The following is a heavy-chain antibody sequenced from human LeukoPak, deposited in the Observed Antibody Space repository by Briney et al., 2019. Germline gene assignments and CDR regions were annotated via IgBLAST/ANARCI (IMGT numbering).Heavy chain of an antibody. CDR3: ARRRNWNSRGSTAFDI. CDR2: IYPGESDT. V-gene: IGHV5-51*01. Sequence: GESLKISCKGSGYSFTNYWIGWVRQMPGKGLEWMGIIYPGESDTRYSPSFQGQVTISADKSITTASLQWSSLKASDTAMYYCARRRNWNSRGSTAFDIWGQGTMVTVSS. J-gene: IGHJ3*02. D-gene: IGHD1-7*01. CDR1: GYSFTNYW.